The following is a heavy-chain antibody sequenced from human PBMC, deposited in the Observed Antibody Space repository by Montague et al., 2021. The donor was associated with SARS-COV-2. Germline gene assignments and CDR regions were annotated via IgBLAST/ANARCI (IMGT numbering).Heavy chain of an antibody. CDR3: ARERQGDYSHYYGLDV. V-gene: IGHV4-34*01. D-gene: IGHD3-16*01. J-gene: IGHJ6*02. CDR2: INHSDST. Sequence: SETLSLTCAVSGGSFSDYYWSWIRKPPRPGLEWMGDINHSDSTGYNPSLNSRVTISVDTSKNQFSLSLTSVTAADTAVYYCARERQGDYSHYYGLDVWGQGTTVTVSS. CDR1: GGSFSDYY.